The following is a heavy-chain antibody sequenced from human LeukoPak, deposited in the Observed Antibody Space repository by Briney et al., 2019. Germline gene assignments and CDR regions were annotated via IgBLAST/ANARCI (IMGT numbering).Heavy chain of an antibody. V-gene: IGHV1-2*02. CDR2: INPNSGGT. J-gene: IGHJ4*02. D-gene: IGHD3-22*01. CDR1: GYTFTDYY. CDR3: YYRVSSGYLT. Sequence: ASVKVSCKASGYTFTDYYMHWVRQAPGQGLEWMGWINPNSGGTYYAQKFQGRVSMTRDTSISTAYMELSSLRSDDTAVYYCYYRVSSGYLTWGQGTLVAVSS.